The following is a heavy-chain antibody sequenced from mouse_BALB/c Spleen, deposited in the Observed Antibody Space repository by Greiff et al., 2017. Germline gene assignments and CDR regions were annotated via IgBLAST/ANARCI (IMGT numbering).Heavy chain of an antibody. Sequence: VKLMESGPGLVAPSQSLSITCTVSGFSLTGYGVNWVRQPPGKGLEWLGVIWAGGSTNYNSALMSRLSISKDNSKSQVFLKMNSLQTDDTAMYYCAREEDDYEGFDYWGQGTTLTVSS. CDR3: AREEDDYEGFDY. CDR1: GFSLTGYG. V-gene: IGHV2-9*02. J-gene: IGHJ2*01. CDR2: IWAGGST. D-gene: IGHD2-4*01.